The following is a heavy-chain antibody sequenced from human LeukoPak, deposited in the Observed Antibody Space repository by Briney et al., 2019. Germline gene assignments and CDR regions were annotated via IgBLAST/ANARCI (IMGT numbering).Heavy chain of an antibody. D-gene: IGHD3-10*01. CDR1: GFIFNNYW. J-gene: IGHJ5*02. CDR2: IRYDGSNK. V-gene: IGHV3-30*02. Sequence: PGGSLRLSCAASGFIFNNYWMTWVRQAPGRGLEWVAFIRYDGSNKYYADSVKGRFTISRDNSKNTLYLQMNSLRAEDTAVYYCAKGRNYGSGSKDWFDPWGQGTLVTVSS. CDR3: AKGRNYGSGSKDWFDP.